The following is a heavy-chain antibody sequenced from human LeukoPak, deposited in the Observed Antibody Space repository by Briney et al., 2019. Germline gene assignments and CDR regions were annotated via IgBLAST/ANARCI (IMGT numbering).Heavy chain of an antibody. CDR2: ISGSGGST. J-gene: IGHJ4*02. Sequence: PGGSRRLSCAASGFTFSSYAMSWVRQAPGKGLEWVSAISGSGGSTYYADSVKGRFTISRDNSKNTLYLQMNSLRAEDTAVYYCAKEEGTTVTNPMVNFDYWGQGTLVTVSS. CDR3: AKEEGTTVTNPMVNFDY. CDR1: GFTFSSYA. V-gene: IGHV3-23*01. D-gene: IGHD4-17*01.